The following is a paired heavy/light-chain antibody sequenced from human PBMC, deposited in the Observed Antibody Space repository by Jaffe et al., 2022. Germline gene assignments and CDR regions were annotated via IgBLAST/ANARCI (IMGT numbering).Heavy chain of an antibody. D-gene: IGHD3-10*01. CDR2: INHSGST. J-gene: IGHJ4*02. Sequence: QVQLQQWGAGLLKPSETLSLTCAVYGGSFSGYYWSWIRQPPGKGLEWIGEINHSGSTNYNPSLKSRVTISVDTSKNQFSLKLSSVTAADTAVYYCARGPPTFTYYYGSGSYYNLYFDYWGQGTLVTVSS. CDR1: GGSFSGYY. CDR3: ARGPPTFTYYYGSGSYYNLYFDY. V-gene: IGHV4-34*01.
Light chain of an antibody. V-gene: IGKV3-11*01. CDR3: QQRSNWPKT. CDR2: DAS. CDR1: QSVSSY. Sequence: EIVLTQSPATLSLSPGERATLSCRASQSVSSYLAWYQQKPGQAPRLLIYDASNRATGIPARFSGSGSGTDFTLTISSLEPEDFAVYYCQQRSNWPKTFGQGTKVEIK. J-gene: IGKJ1*01.